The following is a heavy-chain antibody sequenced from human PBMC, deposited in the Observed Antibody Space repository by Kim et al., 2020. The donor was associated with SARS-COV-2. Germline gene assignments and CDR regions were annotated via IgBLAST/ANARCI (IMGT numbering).Heavy chain of an antibody. V-gene: IGHV6-1*01. D-gene: IGHD6-13*01. J-gene: IGHJ4*02. CDR3: ARGLGYSVAAAGTLDY. Sequence: SVKSRITINPDTSKNQFSLQLNSVTPEDTAVYYCARGLGYSVAAAGTLDYWGQGTLVTVSS.